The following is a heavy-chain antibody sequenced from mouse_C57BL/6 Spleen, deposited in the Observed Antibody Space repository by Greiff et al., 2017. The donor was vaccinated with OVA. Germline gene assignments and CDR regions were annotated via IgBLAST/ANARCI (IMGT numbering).Heavy chain of an antibody. CDR3: AREYYGQYYYAMDY. D-gene: IGHD1-2*01. Sequence: EVQLQQSGPELVKPGASVKIPCKASGYTFTDYNMDWVKQSHGKSLEWIGDINPNNGGTIYNQKFKGKATLTVDKSSSTAYMELRSLTSEDTAVYYCAREYYGQYYYAMDYWGQGTSVTVSS. J-gene: IGHJ4*01. CDR1: GYTFTDYN. V-gene: IGHV1-18*01. CDR2: INPNNGGT.